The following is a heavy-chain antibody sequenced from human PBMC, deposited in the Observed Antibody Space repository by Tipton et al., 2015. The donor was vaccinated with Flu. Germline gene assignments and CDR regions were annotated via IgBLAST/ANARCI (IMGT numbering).Heavy chain of an antibody. CDR1: GGSLSGYY. J-gene: IGHJ5*02. CDR3: ARHTRIAIGGLNWFDP. CDR2: INHSGST. Sequence: TLSLTCAVYGGSLSGYYWSWIRQSPGKGLEWIGEINHSGSTNYNPSLKSRLTISLDMSKNQFSLNLYSVSAADAAVYYSARHTRIAIGGLNWFDPRGQGTLVTVSS. D-gene: IGHD2/OR15-2a*01. V-gene: IGHV4-34*01.